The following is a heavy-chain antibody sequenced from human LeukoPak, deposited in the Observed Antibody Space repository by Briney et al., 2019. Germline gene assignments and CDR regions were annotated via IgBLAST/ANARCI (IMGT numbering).Heavy chain of an antibody. CDR2: IIPILGMA. Sequence: GASVKVSCKASGGTFSSYAISWVRQAPGQGLEWMGRIIPILGMANYAQKFQGRVTMTRNTSISTAYMELSSLRSEDTAVYYCARGRYYYDSSGYSYYYYYYGMDVWGQGTTVTVSS. CDR3: ARGRYYYDSSGYSYYYYYYGMDV. CDR1: GGTFSSYA. V-gene: IGHV1-69*04. D-gene: IGHD3-22*01. J-gene: IGHJ6*02.